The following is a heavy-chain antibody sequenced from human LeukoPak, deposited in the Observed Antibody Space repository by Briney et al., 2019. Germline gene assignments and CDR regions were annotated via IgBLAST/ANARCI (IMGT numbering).Heavy chain of an antibody. Sequence: GGSLRLSCAASGFTFSSYGMHWVRQAPGKGLEWVAVIWYDGSNKYYADSVKGRFTISRDNSKNTLYLQMNSLRAEDTAVYYCARDGYNYYFDYWGQGTLVTVSS. V-gene: IGHV3-33*01. CDR3: ARDGYNYYFDY. CDR2: IWYDGSNK. J-gene: IGHJ4*02. D-gene: IGHD5-24*01. CDR1: GFTFSSYG.